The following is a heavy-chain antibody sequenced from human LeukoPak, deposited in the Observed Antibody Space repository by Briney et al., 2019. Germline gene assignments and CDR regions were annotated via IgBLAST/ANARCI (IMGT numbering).Heavy chain of an antibody. CDR1: GYSFTDYY. J-gene: IGHJ5*02. CDR2: ISPKSGGT. V-gene: IGHV1-2*02. D-gene: IGHD2-15*01. Sequence: ASVKVSCKTSGYSFTDYYTHWVRQAPGQGFEWLGWISPKSGGTNYAQKFQDSVSLTRDTSIDTAYMELTSLRLDDTAIYYCARGVAANGRLDPWGQGTLITVSS. CDR3: ARGVAANGRLDP.